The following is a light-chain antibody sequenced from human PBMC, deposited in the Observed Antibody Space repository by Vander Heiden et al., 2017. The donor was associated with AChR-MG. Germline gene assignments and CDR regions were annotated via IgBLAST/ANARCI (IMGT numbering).Light chain of an antibody. CDR2: AAS. CDR3: RQQSADRLA. CDR1: QGIAKH. V-gene: IGKV1-9*01. Sequence: IQLTQSPSSLSASVGDRVTIPCRPSQGIAKHLVWYQQTPGKAAKPPIYAASTSQSRVPSRFCSSRSGRNYTLTISSRQPEDFATYYCRQQSADRLAFGPGTKVDI. J-gene: IGKJ3*01.